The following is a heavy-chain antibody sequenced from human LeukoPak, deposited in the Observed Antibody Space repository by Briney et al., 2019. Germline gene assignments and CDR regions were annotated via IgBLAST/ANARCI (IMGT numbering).Heavy chain of an antibody. V-gene: IGHV1-2*06. CDR1: GYTFTGYY. CDR2: INPNSGGT. D-gene: IGHD3-9*01. J-gene: IGHJ4*02. CDR3: ARDAPPCSYDILTGCQPWVFDY. Sequence: GASVKVSCKASGYTFTGYYMHWVRQAPGQGLEWMGRINPNSGGTNYAQKFQGRVTMTRDTSISTAYMELSRLRSDDTAVYYCARDAPPCSYDILTGCQPWVFDYWGQGTLVTVSS.